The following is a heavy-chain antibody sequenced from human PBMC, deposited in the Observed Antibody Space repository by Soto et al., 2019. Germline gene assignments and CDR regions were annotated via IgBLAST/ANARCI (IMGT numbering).Heavy chain of an antibody. D-gene: IGHD6-6*01. V-gene: IGHV4-38-2*02. Sequence: PSETLSLTCAVSGYSISSGYYWGWIRQPPGKGLEWIGSIYHSGSTYYNPSLKSRVTISVDTSKNQFSLKLSSVTAADTAVYYCARDQMGKQLAPPDYWGQGTLVTVSS. CDR2: IYHSGST. J-gene: IGHJ4*02. CDR1: GYSISSGYY. CDR3: ARDQMGKQLAPPDY.